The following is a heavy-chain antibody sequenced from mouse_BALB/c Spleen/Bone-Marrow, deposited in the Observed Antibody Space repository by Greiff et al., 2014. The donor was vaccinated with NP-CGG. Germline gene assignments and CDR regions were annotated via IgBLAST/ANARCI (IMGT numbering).Heavy chain of an antibody. CDR1: GFSLTSYG. J-gene: IGHJ4*01. D-gene: IGHD2-1*01. CDR2: IWAGGST. CDR3: ARGWGNGAMDY. V-gene: IGHV2-9*02. Sequence: QVQLKESVPGLVALSQSLSITCTVSGFSLTSYGVHWVRQPPGKGLEWLGVIWAGGSTNYNSALMSRLSISKDKSKSQVFLKMNSLQTDDTAIYYCARGWGNGAMDYWGQGTSVTVSS.